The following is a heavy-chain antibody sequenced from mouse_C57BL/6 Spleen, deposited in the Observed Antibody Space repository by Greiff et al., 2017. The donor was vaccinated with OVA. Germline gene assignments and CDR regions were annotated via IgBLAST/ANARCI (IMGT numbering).Heavy chain of an antibody. D-gene: IGHD1-1*01. J-gene: IGHJ2*01. CDR2: IYPGSGST. CDR1: GYTFTSYW. Sequence: QVQLQQPGAELVKPGASVKMSCKASGYTFTSYWITWVKQRPGQGLEWIGDIYPGSGSTNYNEKFKSKATLTVDTSSSTAYMQLSSLTSEDSAVYYCARGRDYYGSSSYYFDYWGQGTTLTVSS. CDR3: ARGRDYYGSSSYYFDY. V-gene: IGHV1-55*01.